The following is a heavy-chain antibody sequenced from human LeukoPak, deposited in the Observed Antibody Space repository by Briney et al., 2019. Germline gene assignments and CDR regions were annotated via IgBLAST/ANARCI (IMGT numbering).Heavy chain of an antibody. V-gene: IGHV3-23*01. CDR1: GFTFSSYA. CDR2: ISGSGGST. CDR3: AKEGLVNFYYFDY. Sequence: SGGSLRLSCAASGFTFSSYAMSWVRQAQGRGLEWDSAISGSGGSTYYADYVKGGFTIFRDNSKNTLYLQMNSLRAADTAVYYCAKEGLVNFYYFDYWGQGTLVTVSS. D-gene: IGHD1-26*01. J-gene: IGHJ4*02.